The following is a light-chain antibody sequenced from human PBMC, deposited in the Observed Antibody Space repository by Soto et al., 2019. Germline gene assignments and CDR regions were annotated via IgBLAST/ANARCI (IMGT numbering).Light chain of an antibody. Sequence: QSVLTQPASVSGSPGQSITISCTGTSSDVGSYNLVSWYQQHPDKAPKLMIYEVSKRPSGVSNRFSGSKSGNTASLTISGLQAEDEADYYCTSYTTSSTLVFGGGTKVTVL. CDR1: SSDVGSYNL. CDR2: EVS. CDR3: TSYTTSSTLV. J-gene: IGLJ2*01. V-gene: IGLV2-14*02.